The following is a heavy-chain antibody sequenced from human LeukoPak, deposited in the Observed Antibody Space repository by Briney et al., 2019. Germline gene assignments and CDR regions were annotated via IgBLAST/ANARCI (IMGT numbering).Heavy chain of an antibody. CDR2: INGGADST. V-gene: IGHV3-23*01. CDR1: GITFSSYA. Sequence: GGSLRLSCVASGITFSSYAMSWVRQAPGKGLEWVSAINGGADSTYYADSVKGRFTISRDNSKNTLFLRMNSLRVEDTAVYYCAKWGAQSGNYRVVDCWGRGTLVTVSS. D-gene: IGHD3-10*01. J-gene: IGHJ4*02. CDR3: AKWGAQSGNYRVVDC.